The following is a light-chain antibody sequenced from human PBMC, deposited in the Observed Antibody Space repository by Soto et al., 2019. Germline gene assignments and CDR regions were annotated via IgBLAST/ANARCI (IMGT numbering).Light chain of an antibody. CDR1: TSDVGRYKY. Sequence: QSALPQPPSASGSPGQSVTIPCTGTTSDVGRYKYVSWYQQYPGKAPKVMIYEVNKLPSGVPDRFSGSKSGNTASLTVSGLQTEDEAHYYCSSFAGSSKLVFGGGTKLTVL. CDR3: SSFAGSSKLV. CDR2: EVN. V-gene: IGLV2-8*01. J-gene: IGLJ3*02.